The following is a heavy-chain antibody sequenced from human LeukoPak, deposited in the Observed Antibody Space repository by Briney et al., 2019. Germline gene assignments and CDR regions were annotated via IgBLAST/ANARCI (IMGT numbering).Heavy chain of an antibody. CDR3: AREGGIAAAVDY. V-gene: IGHV1-69*13. CDR2: IIPIFGTA. J-gene: IGHJ4*02. CDR1: GGTFSSYA. Sequence: SVKVSCKASGGTFSSYAISWVRQAPGQGLEWMGRIIPIFGTANYAQKFQGRVTITSDESTSTAYMELSSLRSEDTAVYYCAREGGIAAAVDYWGQGTLVTVSS. D-gene: IGHD6-13*01.